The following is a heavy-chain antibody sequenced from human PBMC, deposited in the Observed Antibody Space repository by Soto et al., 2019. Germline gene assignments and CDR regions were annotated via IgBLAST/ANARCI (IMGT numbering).Heavy chain of an antibody. D-gene: IGHD6-13*01. CDR2: ISNRGSDT. V-gene: IGHV3-23*01. Sequence: GSLSLSCACSGFTFINYAMTWVRQAPGKGLEWVSSISNRGSDTYYVDSVKGRFTISRDNSKNTLYLQMNSLRAEDTAVYCCAKDTYSSSWYFWGQGTLVTVSS. CDR1: GFTFINYA. J-gene: IGHJ4*02. CDR3: AKDTYSSSWYF.